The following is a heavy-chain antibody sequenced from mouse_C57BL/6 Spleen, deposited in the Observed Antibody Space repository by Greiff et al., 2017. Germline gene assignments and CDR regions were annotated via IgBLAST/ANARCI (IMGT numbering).Heavy chain of an antibody. V-gene: IGHV1-74*01. CDR3: AISYYDGSEAMDY. CDR2: IHPSDSDT. J-gene: IGHJ4*01. CDR1: GYTFTSYW. Sequence: QVQLKQPGAELVKPGASVKVSCKASGYTFTSYWMHWVKQRPGQGLEWIGRIHPSDSDTNYNQKFKGKATLTVDKSSSTAYMQLSSLTSEASAVYFCAISYYDGSEAMDYWGQGTSVTVSS. D-gene: IGHD1-1*01.